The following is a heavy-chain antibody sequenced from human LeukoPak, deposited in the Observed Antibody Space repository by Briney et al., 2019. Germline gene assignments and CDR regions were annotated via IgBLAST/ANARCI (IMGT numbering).Heavy chain of an antibody. CDR3: AREGDSSVYYDY. J-gene: IGHJ4*02. CDR1: RGSFSGYY. V-gene: IGHV4-34*01. CDR2: IHHSGST. Sequence: SETLSLTCAVYRGSFSGYYWSWIRQPPGKGLEWIGEIHHSGSTNYNPSLKSRVTISVDTSKNQLSLKLSSVTAADTAVYYCAREGDSSVYYDYWGQGTLVTVSS. D-gene: IGHD3-22*01.